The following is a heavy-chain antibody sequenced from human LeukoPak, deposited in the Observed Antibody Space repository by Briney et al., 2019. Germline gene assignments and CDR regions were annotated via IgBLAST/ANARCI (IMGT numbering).Heavy chain of an antibody. CDR2: ISGGGENT. CDR3: ARDSMDRGVIGTFNI. Sequence: GGSLRLSCAASGFTFRSYAMSWVCQAPGKGLEWVSGISGGGENTYYADSVKGRFTISRDNSQNTLYLQMNSLRAEDTAVYYCARDSMDRGVIGTFNIWGQGTMVTVSS. V-gene: IGHV3-23*01. D-gene: IGHD3-10*01. CDR1: GFTFRSYA. J-gene: IGHJ3*02.